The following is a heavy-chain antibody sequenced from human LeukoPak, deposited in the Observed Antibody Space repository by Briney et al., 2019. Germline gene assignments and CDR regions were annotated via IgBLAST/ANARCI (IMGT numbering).Heavy chain of an antibody. Sequence: GGSLRLSCAASGFTFSSYSMNWVRQAPGKGLEWVSSISSSSSYIYYADPVKGRFTISRDNAKNSLYLQMNSLRAEDTAVYYCARSVDTAMVLAIWGQGTMVTVSS. J-gene: IGHJ3*02. V-gene: IGHV3-21*01. CDR2: ISSSSSYI. CDR3: ARSVDTAMVLAI. CDR1: GFTFSSYS. D-gene: IGHD5-18*01.